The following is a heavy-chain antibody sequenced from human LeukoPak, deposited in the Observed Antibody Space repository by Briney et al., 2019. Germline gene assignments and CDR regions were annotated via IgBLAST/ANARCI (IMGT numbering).Heavy chain of an antibody. D-gene: IGHD3-10*01. J-gene: IGHJ4*02. CDR1: GGSVSSSNW. V-gene: IGHV4-4*02. CDR3: ARGEEYGSGTVHFDY. Sequence: SETLSLTCAVSGGSVSSSNWWSWVRQPPGKGLEWIGEVHHSGGTNYNPSLKSRVTISADRSNNRFSLSLNSVTAADTAVFYCARGEEYGSGTVHFDYWGQGILVTVSS. CDR2: VHHSGGT.